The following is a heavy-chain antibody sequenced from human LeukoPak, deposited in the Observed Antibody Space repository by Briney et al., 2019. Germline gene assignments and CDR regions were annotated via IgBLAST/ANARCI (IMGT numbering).Heavy chain of an antibody. CDR1: GFTFDDYA. V-gene: IGHV3-9*01. CDR3: AKDRSGGGDYYFGMDV. J-gene: IGHJ6*02. D-gene: IGHD6-19*01. CDR2: ISWNSGSI. Sequence: PGRSLRLSCAASGFTFDDYAMHWVRQAPGKGLEWVSGISWNSGSIGYADSVKGRFTISRDNAKNSLYLQMNSLRAEDTAVYYCAKDRSGGGDYYFGMDVWGPGTTVTVSS.